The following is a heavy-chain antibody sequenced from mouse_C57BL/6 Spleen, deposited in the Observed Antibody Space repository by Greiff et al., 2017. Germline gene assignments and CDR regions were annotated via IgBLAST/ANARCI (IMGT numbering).Heavy chain of an antibody. Sequence: EVHLVESGPGLVKPSQSLSLTCSVTGYSITSGYYWNWIRQFPGNKLEWMGYISYDGSNNYNPSLKNRISITRDTSKNQFFLKLNSVTTEDTATYYCARDYGNYEKDFDYWGQGTTLTVSS. D-gene: IGHD2-1*01. CDR3: ARDYGNYEKDFDY. CDR1: GYSITSGYY. J-gene: IGHJ2*01. V-gene: IGHV3-6*01. CDR2: ISYDGSN.